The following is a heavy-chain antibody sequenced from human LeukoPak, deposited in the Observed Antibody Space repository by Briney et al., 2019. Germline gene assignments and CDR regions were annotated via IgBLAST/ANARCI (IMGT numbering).Heavy chain of an antibody. CDR2: INVSGGST. V-gene: IGHV3-23*01. CDR3: AKAWFGEIWGPFDY. J-gene: IGHJ4*02. Sequence: GGSLRLSCAASGFTFSSYAMGWVRQAPGKGLEWVSTINVSGGSTYYADSVKGRFTISRDNFKNTLYLQMNSLRAEDTAIYYCAKAWFGEIWGPFDYWGQGTLVTVSS. CDR1: GFTFSSYA. D-gene: IGHD3-10*01.